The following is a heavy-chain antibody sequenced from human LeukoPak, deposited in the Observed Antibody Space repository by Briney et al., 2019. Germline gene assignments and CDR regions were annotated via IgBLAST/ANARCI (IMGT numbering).Heavy chain of an antibody. J-gene: IGHJ3*02. Sequence: ASVKVSCKASGYTFTGFYMHWVRQAPGQGLEWMGWINPNSGGTKYAQTFQGRVTMTRDTSISTAYMELSSLRAEDAAVYYCAKTYMWSIDAFHMWGQGTMVTVSS. D-gene: IGHD2-8*02. CDR3: AKTYMWSIDAFHM. V-gene: IGHV1-2*02. CDR2: INPNSGGT. CDR1: GYTFTGFY.